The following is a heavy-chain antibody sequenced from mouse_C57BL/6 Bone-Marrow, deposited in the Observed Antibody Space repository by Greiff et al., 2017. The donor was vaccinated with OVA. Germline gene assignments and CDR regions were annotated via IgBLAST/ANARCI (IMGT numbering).Heavy chain of an antibody. CDR2: IDPANGNT. V-gene: IGHV14-3*01. CDR3: ARYYGSSWDWFAY. CDR1: GFNIKNTY. D-gene: IGHD1-1*01. J-gene: IGHJ3*01. Sequence: EVQLQQSVAELVRPGASVKLSCIASGFNIKNTYMHWVKQRPEQGLEWIGRIDPANGNTKYAPKFQGKATITADTSSNTAYLQLSSLTSEDTAIYYCARYYGSSWDWFAYWGQGTLVTVSA.